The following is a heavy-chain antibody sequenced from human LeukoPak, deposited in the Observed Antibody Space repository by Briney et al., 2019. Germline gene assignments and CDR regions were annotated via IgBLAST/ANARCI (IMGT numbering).Heavy chain of an antibody. CDR1: GGTFSSYA. J-gene: IGHJ6*02. D-gene: IGHD5-24*01. Sequence: ASVKVSCKASGGTFSSYAISWVRQAPVQGLEWMGGIIALFGTANYAQKFQGRLTITADESTSTAYMELSSLRSEDTAVYYCARIRDGYNSYFFYGMDVWGQGTTLTVSS. CDR3: ARIRDGYNSYFFYGMDV. V-gene: IGHV1-69*13. CDR2: IIALFGTA.